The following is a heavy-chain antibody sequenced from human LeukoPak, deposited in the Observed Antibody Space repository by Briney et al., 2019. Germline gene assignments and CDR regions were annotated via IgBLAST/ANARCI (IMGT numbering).Heavy chain of an antibody. D-gene: IGHD3-22*01. J-gene: IGHJ6*02. CDR1: GYTFTSCY. Sequence: ASVKVSCKASGYTFTSCYMHWVRQAPGQGLEWMGIINPSGGSTSYAQKFQGRVTMTRDTSTSTVYMELSSLRSEDTAVYYCARVGYDSSGYLGYYYGMDVWGQGTTVTVSS. CDR3: ARVGYDSSGYLGYYYGMDV. V-gene: IGHV1-46*01. CDR2: INPSGGST.